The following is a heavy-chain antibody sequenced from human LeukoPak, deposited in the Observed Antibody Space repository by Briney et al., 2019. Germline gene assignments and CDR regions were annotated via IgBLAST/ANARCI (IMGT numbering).Heavy chain of an antibody. CDR2: IIPIFGIA. CDR1: GGTFSSYA. D-gene: IGHD3-16*02. CDR3: ARAAPVGYQIDY. J-gene: IGHJ4*02. Sequence: GSSVKVSCKASGGTFSSYAISWVRQAPGQGLEWMGRIIPIFGIANYAQKFQGRVTITADKSTSTAYMELSSLRSEDTAVYYCARAAPVGYQIDYWGQGTLVTVSS. V-gene: IGHV1-69*04.